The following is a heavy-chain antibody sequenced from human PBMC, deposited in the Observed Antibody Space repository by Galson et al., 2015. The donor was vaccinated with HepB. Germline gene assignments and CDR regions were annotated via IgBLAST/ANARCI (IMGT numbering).Heavy chain of an antibody. J-gene: IGHJ5*02. V-gene: IGHV1-2*06. Sequence: SVKVSCKASGYTFTGYYIHWVRQAPGQGLEWMGRINPNSGGTKYTQKFQGRVTMTRDTSISTAYMELGRLRSDDTAVYYCARGGAILGYCSGGSCYVDWFDPWGQGTLVTVSS. D-gene: IGHD2-15*01. CDR1: GYTFTGYY. CDR2: INPNSGGT. CDR3: ARGGAILGYCSGGSCYVDWFDP.